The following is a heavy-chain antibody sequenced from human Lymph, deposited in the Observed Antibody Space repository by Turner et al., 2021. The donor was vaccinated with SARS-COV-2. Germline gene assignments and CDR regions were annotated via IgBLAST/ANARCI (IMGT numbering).Heavy chain of an antibody. V-gene: IGHV1-69*10. D-gene: IGHD1-20*01. CDR2: VIPMLDIA. CDR1: GGTFSSYA. CDR3: ARDVTGPLGY. J-gene: IGHJ4*02. Sequence: VQLVQSGAEVTPPGSSLKVSCKACGGTFSSYAISWVRQAPGRGLEWMGGVIPMLDIANYAQKFQGRVTMTADKSTSTAYMERSSLRAEDTDVYYCARDVTGPLGYWGQGTLVTVSS.